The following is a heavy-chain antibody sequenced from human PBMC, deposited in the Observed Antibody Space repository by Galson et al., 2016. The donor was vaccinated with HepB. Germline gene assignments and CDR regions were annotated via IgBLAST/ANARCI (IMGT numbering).Heavy chain of an antibody. CDR2: IYYSGST. D-gene: IGHD5-12*01. J-gene: IGHJ4*02. CDR1: GDSISNSRYY. V-gene: IGHV4-39*01. CDR3: ATNSGYDLLYDF. Sequence: ETLSLTCTVSGDSISNSRYYWGRIRQPPGKGLEWIGSIYYSGSTYYNPSLKSRVTISVDTSKNLFSLKLSSVTAADTAVYYCATNSGYDLLYDFWGQGTLVTVSS.